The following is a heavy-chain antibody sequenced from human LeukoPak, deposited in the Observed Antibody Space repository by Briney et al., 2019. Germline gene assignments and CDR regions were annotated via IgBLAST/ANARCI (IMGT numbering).Heavy chain of an antibody. J-gene: IGHJ6*03. CDR1: GGSISSYY. CDR2: IYYSGST. V-gene: IGHV4-59*01. D-gene: IGHD6-13*01. CDR3: ARDIAAAGYYYYYMDV. Sequence: SETLSLTCTVSGGSISSYYWSWIRQPPGKGLEWIGYIYYSGSTNYNPSLKSRVTISVDTSKNQFSLKLSSVTAADTAVYYCARDIAAAGYYYYYMDVWGKGTTVTVSS.